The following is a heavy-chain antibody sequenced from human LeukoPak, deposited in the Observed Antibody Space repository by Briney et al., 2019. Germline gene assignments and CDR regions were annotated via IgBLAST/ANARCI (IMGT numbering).Heavy chain of an antibody. J-gene: IGHJ6*04. Sequence: GASLKISCKGSGYSFTCYWIGWVRHMPGKGLGWVWIHYRGDSDTKSSPSFQVPVTISAYKSISSAYLHWGSATASDTALYYCARPGTRANPEMDVWGEGTTVTVSS. CDR3: ARPGTRANPEMDV. CDR1: GYSFTCYW. D-gene: IGHD3-10*01. CDR2: HYRGDSDT. V-gene: IGHV5-51*01.